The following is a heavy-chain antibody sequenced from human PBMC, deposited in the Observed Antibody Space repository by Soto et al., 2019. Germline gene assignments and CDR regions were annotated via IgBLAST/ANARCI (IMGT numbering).Heavy chain of an antibody. Sequence: PGGSLRLSCAASGFTVSSNYMSWVRQAPGKGLEWVSVIYSGGSTYYADSVKGRFTISRDNSKNTLYLQMNSLRAEDTAVYYCARGIPGYSSSWYGTFDYWGQGT. CDR1: GFTVSSNY. V-gene: IGHV3-53*01. CDR2: IYSGGST. D-gene: IGHD6-13*01. J-gene: IGHJ4*02. CDR3: ARGIPGYSSSWYGTFDY.